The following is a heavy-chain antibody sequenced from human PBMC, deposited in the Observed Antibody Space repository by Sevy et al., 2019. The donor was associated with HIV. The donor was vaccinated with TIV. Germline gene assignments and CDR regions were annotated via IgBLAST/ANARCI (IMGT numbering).Heavy chain of an antibody. CDR2: VYYSGST. J-gene: IGHJ4*02. D-gene: IGHD3-10*01. Sequence: SETLSLTCTVSGDSISNSRYYWGWIRQPPGKGLEWIGSVYYSGSTYYNPSLKSRVTLSIDTSKNQFLLKVNSVTATDAAVYYCARDSVLSPRVFDSWGQGTLVTVSS. CDR3: ARDSVLSPRVFDS. CDR1: GDSISNSRYY. V-gene: IGHV4-39*02.